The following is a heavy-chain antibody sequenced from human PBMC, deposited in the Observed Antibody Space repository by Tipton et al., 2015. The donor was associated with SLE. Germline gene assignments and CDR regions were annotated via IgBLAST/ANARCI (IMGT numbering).Heavy chain of an antibody. V-gene: IGHV3-48*01. Sequence: GSLRLSCAASGFIFSSYSMNWVRQAPGKGLEWISYISSSSSTIYHADSVKGRFSISRDNAKNSLYLQMNSLRAEDTAVYYCARDLRNYHPYYFDYWGQGTLVTVSS. CDR3: ARDLRNYHPYYFDY. J-gene: IGHJ4*02. CDR1: GFIFSSYS. D-gene: IGHD1-7*01. CDR2: ISSSSSTI.